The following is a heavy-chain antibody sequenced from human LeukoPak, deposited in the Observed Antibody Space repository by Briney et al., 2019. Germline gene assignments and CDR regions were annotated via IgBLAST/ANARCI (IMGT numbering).Heavy chain of an antibody. Sequence: PSETLSLTCTVSGGSISSGDYYWRWIRQPPGKGLEWIGYIYYSRSTYYNPSLKSRVTISVDTSKNQFSLKLSSVTAADTAVYSCARERDVDIVATIDDWGQGTLVTVSS. V-gene: IGHV4-30-4*01. J-gene: IGHJ4*02. CDR3: ARERDVDIVATIDD. D-gene: IGHD5-12*01. CDR1: GGSISSGDYY. CDR2: IYYSRST.